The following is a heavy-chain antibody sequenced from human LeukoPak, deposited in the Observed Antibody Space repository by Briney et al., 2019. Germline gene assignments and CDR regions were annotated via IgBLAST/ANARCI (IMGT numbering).Heavy chain of an antibody. D-gene: IGHD2-2*01. V-gene: IGHV4-39*07. Sequence: NPSETLSLTCTVSSGSISNYYWGWIRQPPGKGLEWIGSIYYSGSTYYNPSLKSRVTISVDTSKNQFSLKLSSVTAADTAVYYCARNTKYGDAFDIWGQGTMVTVSS. CDR2: IYYSGST. J-gene: IGHJ3*02. CDR1: SGSISNYY. CDR3: ARNTKYGDAFDI.